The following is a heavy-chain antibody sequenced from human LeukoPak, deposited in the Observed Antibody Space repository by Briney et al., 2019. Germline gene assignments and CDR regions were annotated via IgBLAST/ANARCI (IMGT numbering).Heavy chain of an antibody. J-gene: IGHJ4*02. V-gene: IGHV4-4*07. Sequence: SETLSLTCTVSGDSISSYYWTWIRQPAGKGLEWIGRIYTSGSTNYNPSLKSRVTMSIDTSKSQFSLKLSSVTAANTAIYYCARAPAYDSTFLAYWGQGTLVTVSS. CDR3: ARAPAYDSTFLAY. D-gene: IGHD3-22*01. CDR2: IYTSGST. CDR1: GDSISSYY.